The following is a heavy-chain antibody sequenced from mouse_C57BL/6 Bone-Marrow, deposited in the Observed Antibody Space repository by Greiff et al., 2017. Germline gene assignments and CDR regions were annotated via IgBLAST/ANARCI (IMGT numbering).Heavy chain of an antibody. CDR2: IYPGDGDT. D-gene: IGHD1-1*02. CDR3: ARLVLDY. J-gene: IGHJ2*01. V-gene: IGHV1-82*01. CDR1: GYAFSSSW. Sequence: QVQLKQSGPELVKPGASVKISCKASGYAFSSSWMNWVKQRPGKGLEWIGRIYPGDGDTNYNGNFKGKATRPADKSSSTAYMQLSSLTSEDSAVYFCARLVLDYWGQGTTLTVSS.